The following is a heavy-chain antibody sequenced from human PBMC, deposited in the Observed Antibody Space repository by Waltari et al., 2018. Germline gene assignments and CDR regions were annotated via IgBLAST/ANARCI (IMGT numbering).Heavy chain of an antibody. D-gene: IGHD2-21*01. CDR1: GGSISSYY. Sequence: QVQLQESGPGLVKPSETLSLTCTVSGGSISSYYWSWIRQPPGKGLEWLGYIYTSGSTNYHPPLKSRVTISVDTSKNQFSLKLSSVTAADTAVYYCARFPHRGGGDRTHWGQGTLVTVSS. V-gene: IGHV4-4*09. J-gene: IGHJ4*02. CDR3: ARFPHRGGGDRTH. CDR2: IYTSGST.